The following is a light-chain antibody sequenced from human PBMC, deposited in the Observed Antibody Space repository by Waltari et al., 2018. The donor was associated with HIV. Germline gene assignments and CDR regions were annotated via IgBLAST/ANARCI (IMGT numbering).Light chain of an antibody. CDR3: CSYAGSRV. J-gene: IGLJ2*01. Sequence: QSALTQPASVSGSPGQSITISCTGTSSDVGNYNLVSWYQQHPGKAPKLMIYEVSKRPSGGSNRVAGSKSGNTASLTIAGLEAEDEADYYCCSYAGSRVFGGGTKLTVL. CDR2: EVS. CDR1: SSDVGNYNL. V-gene: IGLV2-23*02.